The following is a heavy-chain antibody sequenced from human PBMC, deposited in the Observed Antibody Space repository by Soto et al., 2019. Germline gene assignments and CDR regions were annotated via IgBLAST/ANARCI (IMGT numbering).Heavy chain of an antibody. D-gene: IGHD2-8*01. Sequence: PSETLSRTCTVSCTSISSYYWRWIRQPPWKGLEWIANIHYSGTRNYNPSLASRVTLSVDKSKNQFSLKMTSVTAADRAMYFCARYNSYAIDYWGRGTLVTVS. J-gene: IGHJ4*02. CDR3: ARYNSYAIDY. CDR1: CTSISSYY. CDR2: IHYSGTR. V-gene: IGHV4-59*01.